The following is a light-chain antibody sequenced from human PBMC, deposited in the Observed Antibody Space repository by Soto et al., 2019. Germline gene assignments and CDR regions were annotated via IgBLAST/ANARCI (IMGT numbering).Light chain of an antibody. J-gene: IGLJ1*01. V-gene: IGLV2-23*02. CDR2: GVS. CDR1: TSDVGSSNL. Sequence: QSALTQPASVSGSPGQSITISCTGTTSDVGSSNLVSWYQQHPGKVPKLIIYGVSNRPSGVSNRFSGSKSGNAASLTISGLHAEDEADYYCFSFAGSSTYVFGTGTKLTVL. CDR3: FSFAGSSTYV.